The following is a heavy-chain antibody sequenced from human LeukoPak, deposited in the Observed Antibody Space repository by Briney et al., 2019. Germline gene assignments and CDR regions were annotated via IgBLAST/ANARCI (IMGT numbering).Heavy chain of an antibody. Sequence: GASVKVSCKASGYTFTSYGISWVRQAPGQGLEWMGWISAYNGNTNYAQKLQGRVTMTTDTSTSTAYMELRSLRSDDTAVYYCARVKVDSYYDFWSGYYSTDNWFDPWGQGTLVTVSS. V-gene: IGHV1-18*01. J-gene: IGHJ5*02. CDR3: ARVKVDSYYDFWSGYYSTDNWFDP. CDR1: GYTFTSYG. D-gene: IGHD3-3*01. CDR2: ISAYNGNT.